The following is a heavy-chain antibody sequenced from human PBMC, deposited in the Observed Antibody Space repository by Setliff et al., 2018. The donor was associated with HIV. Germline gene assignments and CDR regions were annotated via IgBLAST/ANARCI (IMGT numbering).Heavy chain of an antibody. D-gene: IGHD6-19*01. CDR2: IIPAFGTA. J-gene: IGHJ4*01. V-gene: IGHV1-69*05. CDR1: GGTFSSYA. CDR3: ARDGLLVAGIRFDY. Sequence: SVKVSRKTSGGTFSSYAVSWVRQAPGQGLEWMGGIIPAFGTANYAQKFQGRVTITTDESTSTAYMELSGLRSEDTAVYFCARDGLLVAGIRFDYWGQGTLVTVSS.